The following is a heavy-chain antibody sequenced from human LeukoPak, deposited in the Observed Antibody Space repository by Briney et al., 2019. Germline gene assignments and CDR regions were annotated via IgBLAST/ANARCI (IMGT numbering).Heavy chain of an antibody. Sequence: PGGSLRLSCAASGFTFSSYAMSWVRQAPGKGLEWVSAISGSGGSTYYADSVKGRFTISRDNSKNTLYLQMNSLRAEDTAVYYCAKYRDVSTIFDWFDPWGQGTLVTVSS. CDR3: AKYRDVSTIFDWFDP. CDR2: ISGSGGST. J-gene: IGHJ5*02. D-gene: IGHD5/OR15-5a*01. V-gene: IGHV3-23*01. CDR1: GFTFSSYA.